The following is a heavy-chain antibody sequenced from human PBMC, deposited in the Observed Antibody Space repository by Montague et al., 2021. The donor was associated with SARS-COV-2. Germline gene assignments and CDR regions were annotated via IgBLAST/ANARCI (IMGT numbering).Heavy chain of an antibody. CDR2: IWYDGSNQ. CDR1: GFTFSSYD. Sequence: SLRLSCAASGFTFSSYDMHWVRQAPGKGLEWVAVIWYDGSNQYYGDSVEGRFTISRDNSKKTLYLQMNSLRAEDTAVYYCAREYSAPRWFGEYNRYGMDVWGQGTTVTVSS. J-gene: IGHJ6*02. CDR3: AREYSAPRWFGEYNRYGMDV. V-gene: IGHV3-33*08. D-gene: IGHD3-10*01.